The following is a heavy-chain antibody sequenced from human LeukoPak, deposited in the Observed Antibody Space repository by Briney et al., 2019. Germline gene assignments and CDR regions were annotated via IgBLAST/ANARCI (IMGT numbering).Heavy chain of an antibody. CDR1: GFTFSSYE. D-gene: IGHD3-9*01. J-gene: IGHJ4*02. CDR3: ARGSDILTGYQFDY. CDR2: ISSSGSTI. Sequence: HPGGSLRLSCAASGFTFSSYEMNWVRQAPGKGLEWVSYISSSGSTIYYADSVKGRFTISRDNAKNSLYLQMNSLRAEDTAVYYCARGSDILTGYQFDYWGQGTLVTVSS. V-gene: IGHV3-48*03.